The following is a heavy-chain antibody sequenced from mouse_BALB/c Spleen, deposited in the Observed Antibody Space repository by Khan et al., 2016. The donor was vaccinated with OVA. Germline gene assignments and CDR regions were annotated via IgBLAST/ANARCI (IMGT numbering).Heavy chain of an antibody. V-gene: IGHV3-6*02. Sequence: EVQLQESGPGLVKPSQSLSLTCSVTGYSITSGYFWNWIRQFPGNKLEWMGYIRYDGNSNYNPSLKNRISITRDTSKNQFFLKLNSVTPEEIATYYCARGGSSGPAWFAYWGQGTLVTVSA. D-gene: IGHD3-1*01. CDR1: GYSITSGYF. J-gene: IGHJ3*01. CDR3: ARGGSSGPAWFAY. CDR2: IRYDGNS.